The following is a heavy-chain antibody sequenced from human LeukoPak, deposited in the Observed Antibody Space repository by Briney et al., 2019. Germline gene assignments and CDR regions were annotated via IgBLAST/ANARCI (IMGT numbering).Heavy chain of an antibody. CDR2: IYYSGST. V-gene: IGHV4-31*03. CDR3: AREIAGGYIDYYYGMDV. CDR1: GGAISSGGYY. Sequence: PSETLSFSCTVSGGAISSGGYYWSWIRQHPGKGLEWIGYIYYSGSTYYNPSLKSRVTISVDTSKNQFSLKLSSVTAADTAVYYCAREIAGGYIDYYYGMDVWGQGTTVT. D-gene: IGHD5-18*01. J-gene: IGHJ6*02.